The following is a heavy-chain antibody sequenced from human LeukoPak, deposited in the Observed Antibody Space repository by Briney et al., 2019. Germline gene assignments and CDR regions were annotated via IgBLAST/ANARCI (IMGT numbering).Heavy chain of an antibody. CDR3: ARRPFGGVIVLFDY. D-gene: IGHD3-16*02. CDR2: IYYSGST. Sequence: PSETLSLTCTVSGGSISSSSYYWGWIRQPPGKGLEWIGSIYYSGSTYYNPSLKSRVTISVDTSKNQFSLKLSSVTAADTAVYSCARRPFGGVIVLFDYWGQGTLVTVSS. J-gene: IGHJ4*02. CDR1: GGSISSSSYY. V-gene: IGHV4-39*01.